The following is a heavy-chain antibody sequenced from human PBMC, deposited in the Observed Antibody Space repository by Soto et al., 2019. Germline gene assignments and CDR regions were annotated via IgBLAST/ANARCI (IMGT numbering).Heavy chain of an antibody. CDR2: IYYKSRWYN. CDR1: GDTVSANTAA. CDR3: ARDWGYDPDPTYYYGMDV. V-gene: IGHV6-1*01. J-gene: IGHJ6*02. Sequence: PSQTLSLTCAMSGDTVSANTAALNWIRQSPSRGLEWLGRIYYKSRWYNDYSESLKSRIAIIPDTSRNQFSLQLNSVIPEDTAVYYCARDWGYDPDPTYYYGMDVWGQGTKVTVSS. D-gene: IGHD5-12*01.